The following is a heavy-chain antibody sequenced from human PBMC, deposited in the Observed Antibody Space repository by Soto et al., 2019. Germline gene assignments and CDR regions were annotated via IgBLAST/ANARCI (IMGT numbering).Heavy chain of an antibody. CDR2: IIPIFGTA. CDR3: ATKEMTTVTFFDD. V-gene: IGHV1-69*06. D-gene: IGHD4-17*01. J-gene: IGHJ4*02. Sequence: SVKVSGKASGGTFSSYAISWVRQAPGQGLEWMGGIIPIFGTANYAQKFQGRVTITEDKSTGTAYMELSSLRCEDTAVYYWATKEMTTVTFFDDWGQGTLVTVCS. CDR1: GGTFSSYA.